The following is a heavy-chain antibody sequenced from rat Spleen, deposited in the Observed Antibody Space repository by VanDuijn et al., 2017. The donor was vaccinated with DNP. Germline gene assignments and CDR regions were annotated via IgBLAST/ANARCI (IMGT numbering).Heavy chain of an antibody. Sequence: EVQLVESGGGLVQPGRSMKLSCAASGFNFNDYWMGWVRQAPGKGLEWVGKINKDSSTINYTPSLRERFTISRDNAQNSLYLQMNTLGSEDTALYYCARGPNYGGYSDFFDYWGQGVVVTVSS. CDR2: INKDSSTI. CDR3: ARGPNYGGYSDFFDY. J-gene: IGHJ2*01. V-gene: IGHV4-2*01. D-gene: IGHD1-11*01. CDR1: GFNFNDYW.